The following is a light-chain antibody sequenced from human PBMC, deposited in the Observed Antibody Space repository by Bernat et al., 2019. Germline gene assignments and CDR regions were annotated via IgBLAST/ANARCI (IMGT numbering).Light chain of an antibody. V-gene: IGLV3-1*01. J-gene: IGLJ3*02. CDR1: KMGSKF. CDR3: QACDSSVGV. CDR2: QDD. Sequence: SYELTQPPSVSVSPGQTASITCSGDKMGSKFTCWYQQKQGQSPVVVIFQDDKRPSGIPERFSGSPSGNTATLTISGAQAMDEADYYCQACDSSVGVFGGGTKLTVL.